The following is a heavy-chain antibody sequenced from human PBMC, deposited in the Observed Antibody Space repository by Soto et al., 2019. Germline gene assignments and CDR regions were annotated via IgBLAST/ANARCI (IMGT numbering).Heavy chain of an antibody. CDR3: ARGKYGDYYYYYYMDV. CDR2: IYYSGST. CDR1: GGSISSYY. Sequence: QVQLQESGPGLVKPSETLSLTCTVSGGSISSYYWSWIRQPPGKGLEWIGYIYYSGSTNYNPSLKSRATISVDTSKNQFSLKLSSVTAADTAVYYCARGKYGDYYYYYYMDVWGKGTTVTVSS. V-gene: IGHV4-59*01. J-gene: IGHJ6*03. D-gene: IGHD4-17*01.